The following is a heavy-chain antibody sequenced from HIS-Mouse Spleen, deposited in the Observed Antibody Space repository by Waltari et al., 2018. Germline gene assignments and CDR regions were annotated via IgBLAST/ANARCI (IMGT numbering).Heavy chain of an antibody. J-gene: IGHJ2*01. D-gene: IGHD6-13*01. V-gene: IGHV4-39*07. CDR3: ARESPYSSSWYDWYFDL. Sequence: QLQLQESGPGLVKPSETLSLTCTVSGGSISSSSYYWGWIRQPPGKGLEWIGSIYYSGSTYYNPSLKSRVTISVETSKNQFSLKLSSVTAADTAVYYCARESPYSSSWYDWYFDLWGRGTLVTVSS. CDR1: GGSISSSSYY. CDR2: IYYSGST.